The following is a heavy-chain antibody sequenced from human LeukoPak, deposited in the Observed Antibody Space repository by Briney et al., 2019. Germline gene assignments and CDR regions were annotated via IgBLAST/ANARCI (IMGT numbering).Heavy chain of an antibody. D-gene: IGHD3-16*01. CDR1: GGSISSSSYY. CDR3: ATLGGWGRHFDY. J-gene: IGHJ4*02. V-gene: IGHV4-39*07. CDR2: IYYSGST. Sequence: SETLSLTCTVSGGSISSSSYYWGWIRQPPGKGLEWIGSIYYSGSTYYNPSLKSRVTISVDTSKNQFSLKLSSVTAADTAVYYCATLGGWGRHFDYWGQGTLVTVSS.